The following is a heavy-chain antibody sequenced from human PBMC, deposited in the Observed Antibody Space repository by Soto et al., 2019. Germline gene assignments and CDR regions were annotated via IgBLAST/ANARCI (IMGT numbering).Heavy chain of an antibody. V-gene: IGHV1-69*02. J-gene: IGHJ4*02. CDR1: GGTFSSYT. CDR3: ARTGIAAAGRVYLAY. Sequence: QVQLVQSGAEVKKPGSSVKVSCKASGGTFSSYTISWVRQAPGHGPEWMGRIIPILGIANYAQKFQGRVTITADKSTSTAYMELSSLRSEDTAVYYCARTGIAAAGRVYLAYWGQGTLVTVSS. CDR2: IIPILGIA. D-gene: IGHD6-13*01.